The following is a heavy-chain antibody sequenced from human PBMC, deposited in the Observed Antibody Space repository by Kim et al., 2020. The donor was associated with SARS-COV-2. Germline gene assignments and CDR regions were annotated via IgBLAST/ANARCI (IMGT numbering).Heavy chain of an antibody. J-gene: IGHJ6*02. V-gene: IGHV3-66*01. Sequence: VKSRFTIYRDNSKNTIYLQMDSLRAEDTAVYYCERGGQFCRGGSCAYGMDVWGQGTTVTVSS. D-gene: IGHD2-15*01. CDR3: ERGGQFCRGGSCAYGMDV.